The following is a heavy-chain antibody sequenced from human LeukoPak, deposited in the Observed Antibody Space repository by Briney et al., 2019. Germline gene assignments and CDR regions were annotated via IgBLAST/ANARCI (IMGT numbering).Heavy chain of an antibody. Sequence: ASVKVSCKASGGTFSSYAISWVRQAPGQGLEWMGGIIPIFGTANYAQKFQGRVTITADESTSTAYMELSSLRSEDTAVYYCARDGGIAARRPPTRYYYYYYMDVWGKGTTVTVSS. V-gene: IGHV1-69*13. D-gene: IGHD6-6*01. CDR1: GGTFSSYA. CDR2: IIPIFGTA. CDR3: ARDGGIAARRPPTRYYYYYYMDV. J-gene: IGHJ6*03.